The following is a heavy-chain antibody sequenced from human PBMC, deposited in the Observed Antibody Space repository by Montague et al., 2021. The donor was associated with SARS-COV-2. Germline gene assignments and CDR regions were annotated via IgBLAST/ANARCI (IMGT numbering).Heavy chain of an antibody. V-gene: IGHV3-30*04. CDR3: ATELELSAFDI. CDR2: ISYDGSNK. D-gene: IGHD1-7*01. Sequence: SLRLSCAASGFTFSRYAMHRVRQAPGKGLEWVAVISYDGSNKYYVDSVKGRFTISRDNSKNTLYLQMNSLRAEDTAVYYCATELELSAFDIWGQGTMVTVSS. J-gene: IGHJ3*02. CDR1: GFTFSRYA.